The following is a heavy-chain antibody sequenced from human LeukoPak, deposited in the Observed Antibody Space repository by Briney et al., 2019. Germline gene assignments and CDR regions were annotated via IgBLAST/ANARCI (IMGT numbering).Heavy chain of an antibody. D-gene: IGHD6-6*01. J-gene: IGHJ6*03. Sequence: GGPLRLSCAASGFTFSDYYMSWIRQAPGKGLEWVSYISSSGSTIYYADSVKGRFTISRDNAKNSLYLQMNSLRAEDTAVYYCARLIAARPPYYYYYMDVWGKGTTVTVSS. CDR3: ARLIAARPPYYYYYMDV. V-gene: IGHV3-11*01. CDR2: ISSSGSTI. CDR1: GFTFSDYY.